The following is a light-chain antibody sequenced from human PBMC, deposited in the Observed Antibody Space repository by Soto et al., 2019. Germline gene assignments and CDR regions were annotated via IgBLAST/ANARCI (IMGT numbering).Light chain of an antibody. Sequence: QSVLTQPPSAAGSPGQSVTISCTGTSSDVGGYNYVSWYQQHPGKAPKLVIFEVTKRPSGVPDRFSGSKSGNTASLTVSGLQAEDEADYYCTSYAGSNPPYVFGTGTKLTVL. CDR2: EVT. J-gene: IGLJ1*01. CDR1: SSDVGGYNY. V-gene: IGLV2-8*01. CDR3: TSYAGSNPPYV.